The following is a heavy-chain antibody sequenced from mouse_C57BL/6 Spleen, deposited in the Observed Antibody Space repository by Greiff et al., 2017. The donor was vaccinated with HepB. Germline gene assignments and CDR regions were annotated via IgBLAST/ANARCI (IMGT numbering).Heavy chain of an antibody. CDR3: AGSHYYDSSWFAY. J-gene: IGHJ3*01. CDR2: INPGSGGT. CDR1: GYSFTNYL. V-gene: IGHV1-54*01. D-gene: IGHD1-1*01. Sequence: QVQLQQSGAELVRPGTSVKVSCKASGYSFTNYLIEWVKQRPGQGLEWIGVINPGSGGTNYNEKFKGKATLTADKSSSTAYMQLSSLTSEDAAVYFCAGSHYYDSSWFAYWGQGTLVTVSA.